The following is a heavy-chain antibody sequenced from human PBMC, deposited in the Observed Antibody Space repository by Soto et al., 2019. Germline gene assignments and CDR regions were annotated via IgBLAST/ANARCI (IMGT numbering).Heavy chain of an antibody. CDR2: ISYDGSNK. CDR3: AREVLRSYGMEV. Sequence: GGSLRLSCAASGFTFSSYAMHWVRQAPGKGLEWVAVISYDGSNKYYADSVKGRFTISRDNSKNTLYLQMNSLRAEDTAVYYCAREVLRSYGMEVWGQGTTVTVSS. V-gene: IGHV3-30-3*01. D-gene: IGHD4-17*01. CDR1: GFTFSSYA. J-gene: IGHJ6*02.